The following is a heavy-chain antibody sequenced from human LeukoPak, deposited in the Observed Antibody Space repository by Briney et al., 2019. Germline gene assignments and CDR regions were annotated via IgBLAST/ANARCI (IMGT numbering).Heavy chain of an antibody. V-gene: IGHV3-23*01. D-gene: IGHD2-2*01. Sequence: GGSLRLSCAASGFTFNNYTMGWVRRAPGKGLEWVSAISVSGSSTNYADSVEGRFTISRDNSKNTLYVQMTSLRAEDTAVYYCAKSYCSSTGCYFDWYFDLWGRGTLVTVSS. CDR2: ISVSGSST. CDR3: AKSYCSSTGCYFDWYFDL. J-gene: IGHJ2*01. CDR1: GFTFNNYT.